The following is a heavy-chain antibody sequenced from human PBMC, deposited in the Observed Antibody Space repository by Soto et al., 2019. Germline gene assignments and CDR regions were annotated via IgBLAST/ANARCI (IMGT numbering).Heavy chain of an antibody. CDR3: ASLHYGSGIHYFDY. J-gene: IGHJ4*02. CDR1: GGSISSGDYY. Sequence: SETLSLTCTVSGGSISSGDYYWSWIRQHPGKGLEWIGYIYYSGSTYYNPSLKSRVTISVDTSKNQFSLKLSSVTAADTAVYYCASLHYGSGIHYFDYWGQGTLVTVSS. CDR2: IYYSGST. D-gene: IGHD3-10*01. V-gene: IGHV4-31*03.